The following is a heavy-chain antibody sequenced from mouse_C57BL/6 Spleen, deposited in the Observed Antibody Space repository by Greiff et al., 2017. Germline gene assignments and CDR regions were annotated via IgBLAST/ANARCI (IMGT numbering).Heavy chain of an antibody. Sequence: EVHLVESGPELVKPGASVKISCKASGYSFTGYYMNWVKQSPEKSLEWIGEINPSTGGTTYNQKFKAKATLTVDKSSSTAYMQLKSLTSEDSAVYYCARSSYGNPLDYWGQGTTLTVSS. D-gene: IGHD2-10*01. J-gene: IGHJ2*01. CDR2: INPSTGGT. CDR1: GYSFTGYY. CDR3: ARSSYGNPLDY. V-gene: IGHV1-42*01.